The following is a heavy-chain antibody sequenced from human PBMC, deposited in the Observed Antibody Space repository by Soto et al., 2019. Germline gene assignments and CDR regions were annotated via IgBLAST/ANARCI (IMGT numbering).Heavy chain of an antibody. CDR1: GFTFSSYW. V-gene: IGHV3-7*01. D-gene: IGHD2-2*01. CDR2: IKQDGSEK. Sequence: GGSLRLSCAASGFTFSSYWMSWVRQAPGKGLEWVANIKQDGSEKYYVDSVKGRFTISRDNAKNSLYLQMNSLGAEDTAVYSCARVIVVVPAGSTYYYYGMDVWGQGTTVTVSS. J-gene: IGHJ6*02. CDR3: ARVIVVVPAGSTYYYYGMDV.